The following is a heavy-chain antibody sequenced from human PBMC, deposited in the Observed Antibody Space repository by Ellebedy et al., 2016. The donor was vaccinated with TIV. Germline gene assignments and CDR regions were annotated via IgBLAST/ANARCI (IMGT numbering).Heavy chain of an antibody. Sequence: GESLKISCAASAFTFSYYWMGWVRQAPGKGLQWVASISQDGSAKYYVDSVKGRFTISRDNAKNSLYLEMNSLRAEDTAVYYCVGFGVFNLWGQGAPVTVSS. CDR1: AFTFSYYW. D-gene: IGHD3-3*01. J-gene: IGHJ5*02. CDR2: ISQDGSAK. V-gene: IGHV3-7*01. CDR3: VGFGVFNL.